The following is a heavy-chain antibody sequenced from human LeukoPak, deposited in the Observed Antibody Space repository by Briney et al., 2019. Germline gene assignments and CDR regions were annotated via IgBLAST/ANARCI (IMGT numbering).Heavy chain of an antibody. V-gene: IGHV4-59*01. CDR3: ARSVLEWSFDI. D-gene: IGHD3-3*01. CDR2: IYYSGST. Sequence: SETLSLTCTVSGGSISSYYWSWIRQPPGKGLEWIGYIYYSGSTNYNPSLKSRVTISVDTSKNQFSLKLSSVTAADTAVYYCARSVLEWSFDIWGQGTMVTVSS. J-gene: IGHJ3*02. CDR1: GGSISSYY.